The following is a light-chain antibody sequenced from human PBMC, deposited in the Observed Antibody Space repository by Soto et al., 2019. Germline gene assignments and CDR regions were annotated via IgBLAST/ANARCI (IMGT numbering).Light chain of an antibody. Sequence: QSVLTQPASVSGSPGQSITISCTGTSSDVGVYKNVSWYQQHPGKAPKFLIYEVTNRPSGVSNRFSGSTSGNTASLTISGLQAEDEADYYCSSYTSGASLVFGRGTKLTVL. CDR2: EVT. J-gene: IGLJ2*01. V-gene: IGLV2-14*01. CDR3: SSYTSGASLV. CDR1: SSDVGVYKN.